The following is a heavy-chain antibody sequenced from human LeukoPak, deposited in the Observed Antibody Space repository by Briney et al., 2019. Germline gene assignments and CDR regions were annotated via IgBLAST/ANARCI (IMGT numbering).Heavy chain of an antibody. CDR3: ATFPRDKQGF. CDR1: GFTFSSYS. Sequence: GGSLRLSCTASGFTFSSYSMNWVRQAPGKGLEWVSYISTSSRDICYADSVKGRFIISRDNAKNSLFLQLNGLRDDDTAVYYCATFPRDKQGFWGQGTLVTVSS. V-gene: IGHV3-48*02. CDR2: ISTSSRDI. D-gene: IGHD1/OR15-1a*01. J-gene: IGHJ4*02.